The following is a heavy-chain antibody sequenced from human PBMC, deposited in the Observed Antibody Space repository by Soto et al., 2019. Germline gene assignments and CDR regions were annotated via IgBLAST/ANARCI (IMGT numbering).Heavy chain of an antibody. CDR2: IYYSGST. D-gene: IGHD2-8*01. J-gene: IGHJ4*02. V-gene: IGHV4-39*01. Sequence: SETLCLTWTGCGGSISRSIYYWGWIRQPPGKGLEWIGSIYYSGSTYYNPSLKSRVTISVDTSKNQFSLKLSSVTAADPAVYYCASQIRLGYCTNGVCPAFDYWGQGTLVT. CDR3: ASQIRLGYCTNGVCPAFDY. CDR1: GGSISRSIYY.